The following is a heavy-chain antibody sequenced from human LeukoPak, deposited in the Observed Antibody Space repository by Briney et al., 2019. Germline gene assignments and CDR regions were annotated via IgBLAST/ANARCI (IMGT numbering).Heavy chain of an antibody. CDR1: GYTFTSYY. CDR2: INNSGGSR. J-gene: IGHJ4*02. CDR3: LRASGRYCSSTSCYGDSSMDY. V-gene: IGHV1-46*01. Sequence: ASVKVSCQASGYTFTSYYMHWVRQAPGQGLAWVGIINNSGGSRSYAQKFWGRLTITRETYTRTVNMEPSRQRSRDAPGCDCLRASGRYCSSTSCYGDSSMDYWGQGTLVTVSS. D-gene: IGHD2-2*01.